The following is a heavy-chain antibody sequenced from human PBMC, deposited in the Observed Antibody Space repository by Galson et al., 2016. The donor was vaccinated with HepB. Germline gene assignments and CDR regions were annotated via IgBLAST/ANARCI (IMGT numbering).Heavy chain of an antibody. J-gene: IGHJ6*02. CDR2: IIPLFGTP. V-gene: IGHV1-69*01. Sequence: SCKASGGTFSSYALSWVRQAPGQGLQWMGGIIPLFGTPNYAQKFLGRVTISADESTTPAYMELSNLTSEDTAMYYCTRADSTYSFGYSYYYSLDVWGQGTTVTVSS. CDR3: TRADSTYSFGYSYYYSLDV. CDR1: GGTFSSYA. D-gene: IGHD5-18*01.